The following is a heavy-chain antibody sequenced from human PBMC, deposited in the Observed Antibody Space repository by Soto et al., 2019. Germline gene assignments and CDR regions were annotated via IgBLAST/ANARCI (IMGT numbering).Heavy chain of an antibody. V-gene: IGHV3-23*01. D-gene: IGHD5-18*01. Sequence: GGSLRLSCAASGFTFSIYAMSWVGQAPGKGLEWVSAISGSGDSTYDADSVKGRFTISRDNSKNTLYLQMNSLRAEDTAVYYCAKGIYSYGYNSFDYWSQGTLVTVSS. CDR3: AKGIYSYGYNSFDY. CDR2: ISGSGDST. CDR1: GFTFSIYA. J-gene: IGHJ4*02.